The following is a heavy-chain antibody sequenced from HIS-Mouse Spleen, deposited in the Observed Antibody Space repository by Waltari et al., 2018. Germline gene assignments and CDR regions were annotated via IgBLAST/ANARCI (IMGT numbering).Heavy chain of an antibody. CDR1: GGSISSSSYY. Sequence: QLQLQESGPGLVKPSETLSLTCTVSGGSISSSSYYWGWIRQPPGKGLEWIGSIYYSGCTYNNPSLKSRVTISVDTSKNQFSLKLSSVTAADTAVYYCVLAAGTDYYYYYGMDVWGQGTTVTVSS. CDR2: IYYSGCT. CDR3: VLAAGTDYYYYYGMDV. V-gene: IGHV4-39*01. D-gene: IGHD6-13*01. J-gene: IGHJ6*02.